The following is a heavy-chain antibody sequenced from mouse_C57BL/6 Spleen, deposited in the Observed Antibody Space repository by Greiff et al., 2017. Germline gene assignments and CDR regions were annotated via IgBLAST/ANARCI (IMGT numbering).Heavy chain of an antibody. Sequence: EVQLVESGGGLVQPGGSLSLSCAASGFTFTGYYMSWVRQPPGKALEWLGFIRNKANGYTTEYTSSVQGRFTISRYKSQSILYLQMNALRAEDSSTYYCAVSYALDYWGQGTSVTVSS. CDR3: AVSYALDY. J-gene: IGHJ4*01. CDR2: IRNKANGYTT. V-gene: IGHV7-3*01. CDR1: GFTFTGYY.